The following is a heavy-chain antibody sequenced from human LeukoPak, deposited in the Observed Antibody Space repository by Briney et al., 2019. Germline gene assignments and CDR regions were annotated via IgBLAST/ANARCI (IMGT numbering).Heavy chain of an antibody. CDR3: ARDRWDPSPYYFDY. V-gene: IGHV3-33*08. CDR1: GFTFSSYA. J-gene: IGHJ4*02. CDR2: IWYDGSNK. Sequence: QSGGSLRLSCAASGFTFSSYAMNWVRQAPGKGLEWVAVIWYDGSNKYYADSVKGRFTISRDNSKNTLYLQMNSLRAEDTAVYYCARDRWDPSPYYFDYWGQGTLVTVSS. D-gene: IGHD1-26*01.